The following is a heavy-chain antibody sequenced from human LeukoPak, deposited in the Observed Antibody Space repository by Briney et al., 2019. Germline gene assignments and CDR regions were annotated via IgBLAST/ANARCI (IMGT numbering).Heavy chain of an antibody. D-gene: IGHD2-2*01. J-gene: IGHJ4*02. Sequence: TLSLTCTVSGGSISSGGYYWSWIRQPPGKGLEWIGYIYHSGSTYYNPSHKSRVTISVDRSKNQFSLKLSSVTAADTAVYYCAREIVVVPAALYYFDYWGQGTLVTVSS. V-gene: IGHV4-30-2*01. CDR1: GGSISSGGYY. CDR2: IYHSGST. CDR3: AREIVVVPAALYYFDY.